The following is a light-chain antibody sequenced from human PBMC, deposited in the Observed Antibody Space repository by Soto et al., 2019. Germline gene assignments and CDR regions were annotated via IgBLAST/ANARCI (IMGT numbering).Light chain of an antibody. CDR1: QSVSSK. Sequence: EIVLTQSPATLSVSPGERATLSCRASQSVSSKLAWYQQRPGQSPRLLIYGASTRSTEIPARFSGSGSGTEFTLTVSSLQSADFAVYYCQQYTGWFSITFGHGTRRETK. CDR2: GAS. CDR3: QQYTGWFSIT. J-gene: IGKJ5*01. V-gene: IGKV3-15*01.